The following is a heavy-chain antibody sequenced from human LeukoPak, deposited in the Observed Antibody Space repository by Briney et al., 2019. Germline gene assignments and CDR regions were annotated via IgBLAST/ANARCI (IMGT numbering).Heavy chain of an antibody. Sequence: GGSLRLSCAASGFTFSTYAMSWVRQAPGKGLEWVSGISTSGGRIFYADSVKGRFTLSRDNSKNTLYLQMNSLRAEDTAVYYCAKTSGSYWNYFDYWGQGTLVTVSP. CDR2: ISTSGGRI. CDR3: AKTSGSYWNYFDY. V-gene: IGHV3-23*01. D-gene: IGHD1-26*01. CDR1: GFTFSTYA. J-gene: IGHJ4*02.